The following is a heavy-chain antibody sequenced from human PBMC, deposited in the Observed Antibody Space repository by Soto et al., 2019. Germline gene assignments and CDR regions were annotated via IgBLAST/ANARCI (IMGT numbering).Heavy chain of an antibody. D-gene: IGHD2-2*01. V-gene: IGHV3-30*18. Sequence: GWSLRLSCAASGFTFSSYGMHWVRQAPGKGLEWVAVISYDGTNKYYADSVKGRFTISRDNSKNTLYLQMNSLRAEDTAVYYCAKMSCSSTRCDQNYYYYYGMDVWGQGNTVTVSS. J-gene: IGHJ6*02. CDR2: ISYDGTNK. CDR1: GFTFSSYG. CDR3: AKMSCSSTRCDQNYYYYYGMDV.